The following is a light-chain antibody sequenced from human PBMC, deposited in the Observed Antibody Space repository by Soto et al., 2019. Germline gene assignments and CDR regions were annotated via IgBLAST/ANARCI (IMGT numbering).Light chain of an antibody. CDR1: QSVNSN. CDR3: QQYNGRSLT. CDR2: DIS. J-gene: IGKJ4*01. V-gene: IGKV3D-15*01. Sequence: EIVMMQSPSTLSVSPGEIATLSFRSSQSVNSNLAWYQQKPGQAPSLLSYDISARATCIPTRFTGSGSATEFTLTISSLQSQDFVFFYCQQYNGRSLTFGGWTKVDIK.